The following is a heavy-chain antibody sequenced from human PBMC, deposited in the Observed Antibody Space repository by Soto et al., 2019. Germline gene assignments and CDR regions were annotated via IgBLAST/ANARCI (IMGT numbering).Heavy chain of an antibody. Sequence: GASVKVSCKASGGTFSSYAISWVRQAPGQGLEWMGGIIPIFGTANYAQKFQGRVTITADESTSTAYMELSSLRSEDTAVYYCARGSALTGYYPSSGMDVWGQGTTVTVSS. CDR3: ARGSALTGYYPSSGMDV. CDR1: GGTFSSYA. CDR2: IIPIFGTA. V-gene: IGHV1-69*13. D-gene: IGHD3-9*01. J-gene: IGHJ6*02.